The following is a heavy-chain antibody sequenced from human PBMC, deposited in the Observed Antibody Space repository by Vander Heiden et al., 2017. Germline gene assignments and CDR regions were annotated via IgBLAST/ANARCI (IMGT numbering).Heavy chain of an antibody. CDR1: ADSFSRSNYY. Sequence: QLQLQESGPGLVKPSATLSLTCSVSADSFSRSNYYWVWIRQPPEKGLEWIGTIHNGGNTYYNWSFKSRVTMSVDTPKNQLSLKLNSVTAADTGVYYCARRESGTMMEHWGPGTLVTVSS. D-gene: IGHD3-22*01. CDR3: ARRESGTMMEH. J-gene: IGHJ1*01. V-gene: IGHV4-39*01. CDR2: IHNGGNT.